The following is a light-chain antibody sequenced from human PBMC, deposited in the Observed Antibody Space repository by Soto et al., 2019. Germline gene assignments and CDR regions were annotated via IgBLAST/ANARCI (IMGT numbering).Light chain of an antibody. V-gene: IGKV3-15*01. Sequence: DIVMTQSPVTLSVSPGERVTLSCRASQSVSSNLAWYQQKPGQAPSLLIYGAFTRATGIPARFSGTGSGTEFTLTISSLRSEDFALYYCQQYNDWPLTFGQGTKVDI. CDR1: QSVSSN. J-gene: IGKJ1*01. CDR3: QQYNDWPLT. CDR2: GAF.